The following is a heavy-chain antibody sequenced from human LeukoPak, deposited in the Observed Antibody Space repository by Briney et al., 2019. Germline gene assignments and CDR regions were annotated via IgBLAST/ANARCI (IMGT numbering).Heavy chain of an antibody. CDR1: GYTFSNYW. J-gene: IGHJ4*02. V-gene: IGHV5-51*01. CDR2: IYPGDSDS. Sequence: MPGESLKISCKVSGYTFSNYWIGWVRQLPGKGLEWMGIIYPGDSDSRYSPSFQGQVTISVDKSISTAYLQWSSLRASDTAMYYCARSMTTVTPFDYWGQGTLVTVSS. CDR3: ARSMTTVTPFDY. D-gene: IGHD4-17*01.